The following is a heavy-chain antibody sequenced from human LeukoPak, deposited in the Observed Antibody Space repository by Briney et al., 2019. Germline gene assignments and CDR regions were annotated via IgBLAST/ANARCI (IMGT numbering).Heavy chain of an antibody. D-gene: IGHD1-26*01. Sequence: SQTLSLTCAISGDSVSSNSAAWNWLRQSPSRGLEWLGRTYYRSKWYNDYAQSVKSRITINPDTSKNQFSLQLNSLTAEDTAVYYCARGGTYLFDYWGQGTLVTVSS. CDR3: ARGGTYLFDY. CDR1: GDSVSSNSAA. V-gene: IGHV6-1*01. J-gene: IGHJ4*02. CDR2: TYYRSKWYN.